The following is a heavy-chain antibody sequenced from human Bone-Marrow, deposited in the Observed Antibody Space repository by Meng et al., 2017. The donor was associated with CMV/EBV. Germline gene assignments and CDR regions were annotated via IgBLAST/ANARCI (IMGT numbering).Heavy chain of an antibody. D-gene: IGHD2-15*01. CDR2: IKQDGSEK. V-gene: IGHV3-7*01. Sequence: GESLKISCAASGFTFSSYWMSWVRQAPGKGLEWVANIKQDGSEKYYVDSVKGRFTISRDNAKNSLYLQMNSLRAEDTAVYYCARVVVVAATQGRTGWFDAWGQGTLVTVSS. CDR3: ARVVVVAATQGRTGWFDA. CDR1: GFTFSSYW. J-gene: IGHJ5*02.